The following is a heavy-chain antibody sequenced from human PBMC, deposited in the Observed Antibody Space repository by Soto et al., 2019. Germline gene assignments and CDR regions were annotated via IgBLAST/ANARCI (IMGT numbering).Heavy chain of an antibody. CDR2: ISGSGGST. V-gene: IGHV3-23*01. D-gene: IGHD6-13*01. CDR3: AKGSSWYPWFDY. CDR1: GFTFSSYA. Sequence: GGSLRLSCAASGFTFSSYAMTWVRQAPGKGLNWVSAISGSGGSTHYADSVKGRFTISRDNSKNTLYLQMNSLRAEDTAVYYCAKGSSWYPWFDYWGQGTLVTVSS. J-gene: IGHJ4*02.